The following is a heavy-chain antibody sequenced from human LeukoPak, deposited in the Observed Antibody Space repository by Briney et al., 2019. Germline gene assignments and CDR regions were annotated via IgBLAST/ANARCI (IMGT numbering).Heavy chain of an antibody. CDR1: VVSLSTSGVG. CDR2: IYWGEDK. Sequence: SGPTLLKPTQTLTLTCTFAVVSLSTSGVGWGCILQPPGKAREWLSLIYWGEDKRYRPSLKSRLTITKDNSKNQVVLTLPNMDPVDTAQYYCAHVDTAMVMLDYWGQGTLVPVSS. CDR3: AHVDTAMVMLDY. V-gene: IGHV2-5*02. J-gene: IGHJ4*02. D-gene: IGHD5-18*01.